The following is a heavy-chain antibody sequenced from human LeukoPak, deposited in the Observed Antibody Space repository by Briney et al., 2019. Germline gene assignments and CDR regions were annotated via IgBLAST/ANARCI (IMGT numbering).Heavy chain of an antibody. Sequence: PGRSLRLSCAASGFTFSSYAMHWVRQAPGKGLEWVAVISYDGSNKYYADSVKGRFTISRDNSKNTLYLQMNSLRAEDTAVYYCARVDRITGTKVFDYWGQGTLVTVSS. J-gene: IGHJ4*02. D-gene: IGHD1-7*01. CDR2: ISYDGSNK. CDR1: GFTFSSYA. V-gene: IGHV3-30-3*01. CDR3: ARVDRITGTKVFDY.